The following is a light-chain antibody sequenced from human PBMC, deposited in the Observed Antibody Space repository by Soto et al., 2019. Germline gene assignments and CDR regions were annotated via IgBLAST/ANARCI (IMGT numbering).Light chain of an antibody. CDR2: DAS. CDR3: QQRSNWPPT. CDR1: QSVSSY. Sequence: EIVLTQSPATLSLSPGERATLSGRASQSVSSYLASYQQKPGQAPRLLIYDASNRATGIPARFSGSGSGTDFTLTISSLEPGDFAVYYCQQRSNWPPTFGQGTKLEIK. V-gene: IGKV3-11*01. J-gene: IGKJ2*01.